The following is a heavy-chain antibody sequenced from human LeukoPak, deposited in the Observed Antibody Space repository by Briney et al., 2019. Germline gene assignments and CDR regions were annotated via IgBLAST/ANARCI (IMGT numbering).Heavy chain of an antibody. CDR3: ATYYDFWKGFDP. CDR2: INHSGST. V-gene: IGHV4-34*01. Sequence: SETLSLTCAVYGGSFSGYYWSWIRQPPGKGLEWIGEINHSGSTNYNPSLKSRVTISVDTSKNQFSLKLSSVTAADTAVYYCATYYDFWKGFDPWGQGTLVTVSP. CDR1: GGSFSGYY. D-gene: IGHD3-3*01. J-gene: IGHJ5*02.